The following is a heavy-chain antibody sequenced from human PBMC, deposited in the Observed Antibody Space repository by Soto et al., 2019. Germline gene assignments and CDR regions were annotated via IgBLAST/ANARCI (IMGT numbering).Heavy chain of an antibody. D-gene: IGHD2-2*01. V-gene: IGHV1-69*02. CDR1: GGTFSSYT. J-gene: IGHJ6*03. Sequence: ASVKVSCKASGGTFSSYTISWVRQAPGQGLEWMGRIIPILGIANYAQKFQGRVTITADKSTSTAYMELSSLRSEDTAVYYCARARGVPAAPIPYYYYYYYMDVWGKGTTVTVSS. CDR2: IIPILGIA. CDR3: ARARGVPAAPIPYYYYYYYMDV.